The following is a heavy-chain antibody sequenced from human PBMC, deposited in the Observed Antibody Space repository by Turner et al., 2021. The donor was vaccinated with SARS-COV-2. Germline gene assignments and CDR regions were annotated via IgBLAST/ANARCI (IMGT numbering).Heavy chain of an antibody. CDR3: ARDYYDFWSGYHSYYYGMDV. CDR2: ISSSSSYI. V-gene: IGHV3-21*01. CDR1: GFTFSSYS. Sequence: VQLVGSGGGLVKPGGSLRLSFAASGFTFSSYSMNWVRQAPGKGLEWVSSISSSSSYIYYEDSVKGRFTISRDNAKNSLYLQMNRLRAEDTAVYYCARDYYDFWSGYHSYYYGMDVWGQGTTVTVSS. D-gene: IGHD3-3*01. J-gene: IGHJ6*02.